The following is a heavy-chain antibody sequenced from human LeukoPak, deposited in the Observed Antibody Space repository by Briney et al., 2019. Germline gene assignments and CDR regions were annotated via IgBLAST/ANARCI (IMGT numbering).Heavy chain of an antibody. CDR3: AREYCGRALDP. J-gene: IGHJ5*02. V-gene: IGHV1-2*02. D-gene: IGHD2-21*01. Sequence: GASVKVSCKASGYTFTGYYMHRVRQAPGQGLEWMGWINPNSGGTNFAQKFQGRVTMTRDTSISTAYMELSRVRSDDTALYYCAREYCGRALDPWGQGTLVTVSS. CDR2: INPNSGGT. CDR1: GYTFTGYY.